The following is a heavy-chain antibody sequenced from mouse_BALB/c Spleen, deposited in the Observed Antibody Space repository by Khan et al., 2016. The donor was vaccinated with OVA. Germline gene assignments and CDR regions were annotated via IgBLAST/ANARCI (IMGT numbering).Heavy chain of an antibody. CDR2: INPRSDYT. CDR1: GYTFTSHT. D-gene: IGHD2-14*01. CDR3: ARRTTEYALDY. Sequence: QMQLEESGAELARPGASVKMSCKASGYTFTSHTMHWVKQRPGQGLEWIGYINPRSDYTQYNQKFNDKATLTADISSNTAYMQLSSLTSEDSAVYYCARRTTEYALDYWGQGTSVTVSS. V-gene: IGHV1-4*01. J-gene: IGHJ4*01.